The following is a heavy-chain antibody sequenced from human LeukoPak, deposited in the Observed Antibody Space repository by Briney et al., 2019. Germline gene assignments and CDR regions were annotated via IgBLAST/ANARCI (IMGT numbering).Heavy chain of an antibody. V-gene: IGHV5-51*01. CDR1: EYSFTSYW. CDR3: ARGGAENWIAEDAFDI. D-gene: IGHD1-1*01. CDR2: IYPGDSDT. Sequence: GESLKISCKGSEYSFTSYWIGWVRQMPGKGLEWMGIIYPGDSDTRYSPSFQGQVTISADKSISTAYLQWSSLKASDTAMYYCARGGAENWIAEDAFDIWGQGTMVTVSS. J-gene: IGHJ3*02.